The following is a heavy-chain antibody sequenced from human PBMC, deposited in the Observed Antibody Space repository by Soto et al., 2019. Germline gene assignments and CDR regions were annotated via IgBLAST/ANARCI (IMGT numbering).Heavy chain of an antibody. CDR3: ASSRRDYFDY. D-gene: IGHD2-2*01. CDR1: GGTFSSYT. CDR2: INPIRGIA. J-gene: IGHJ4*02. Sequence: GASVKVSCKASGGTFSSYTISWVRQAPGQGLEWMGRINPIRGIANYAQKFQGRVTMTGDKSTSTVYMELSSLRSEDTAVYYCASSRRDYFDYWGQGTLVTVSS. V-gene: IGHV1-69*02.